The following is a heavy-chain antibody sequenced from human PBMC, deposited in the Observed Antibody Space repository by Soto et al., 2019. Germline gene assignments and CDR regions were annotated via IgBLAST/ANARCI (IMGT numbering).Heavy chain of an antibody. CDR2: IYHSGNT. Sequence: QVQLQESGPGLVKPSGTLSLTCAVSGGSISSSNWWSWVRQPPGKGLEWIGEIYHSGNTNYNPSLKXRXTXAXXNPRNQFSLKLSSVTAADTAVYYCARRWGEGRVDYWGQGTLVTVSS. D-gene: IGHD3-10*01. V-gene: IGHV4-4*02. CDR3: ARRWGEGRVDY. CDR1: GGSISSSNW. J-gene: IGHJ4*02.